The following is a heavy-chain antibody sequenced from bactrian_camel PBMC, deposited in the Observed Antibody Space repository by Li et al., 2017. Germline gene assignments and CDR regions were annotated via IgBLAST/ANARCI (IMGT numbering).Heavy chain of an antibody. J-gene: IGHJ6*01. CDR3: AADLFRVTACGAGYVPDFPY. V-gene: IGHV3S6*01. D-gene: IGHD5*01. Sequence: HVQLVESGGGSVQAGGSLRLSCAASGYFYTSICMGWVRQAPGKGLDWVASIYTDGSDTYYPDSVKGRFTISPDNEKNTVYLQMNSLKPEDTAMYYCAADLFRVTACGAGYVPDFPYRGRGTQVTVS. CDR2: IYTDGSDT. CDR1: GYFYTSIC.